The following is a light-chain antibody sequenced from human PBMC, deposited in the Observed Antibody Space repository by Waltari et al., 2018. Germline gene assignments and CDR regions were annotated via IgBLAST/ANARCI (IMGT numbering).Light chain of an antibody. CDR2: GAS. Sequence: RRSSQGVSSSVAWYQQKPCQAPRLLFYGASIRATGIPVRFSGSGSGTDFTLTIDSVQSEDFAVYYCQQYDNWPLLFGQGTKVEIK. CDR3: QQYDNWPLL. CDR1: QGVSSS. J-gene: IGKJ1*01. V-gene: IGKV3-15*01.